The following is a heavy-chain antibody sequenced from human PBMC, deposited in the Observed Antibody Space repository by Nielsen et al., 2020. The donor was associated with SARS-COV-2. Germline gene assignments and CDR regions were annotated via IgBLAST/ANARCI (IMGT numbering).Heavy chain of an antibody. CDR3: ARQIRYISSYYAGL. Sequence: KVSCKGSEYTFTNYWINWVRQMPGKGLEWMGRIDPSDSYTNNSPSFQGRVTISVDKSISTAYLQWSSLKASDTAMYYCARQIRYISSYYAGLWGQGTLVTVSS. D-gene: IGHD6-13*01. V-gene: IGHV5-10-1*01. J-gene: IGHJ4*02. CDR1: EYTFTNYW. CDR2: IDPSDSYT.